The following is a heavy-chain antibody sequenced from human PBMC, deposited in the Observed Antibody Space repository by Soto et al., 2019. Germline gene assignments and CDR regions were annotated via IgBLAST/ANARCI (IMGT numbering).Heavy chain of an antibody. Sequence: SETLSLTCSVSNDSIRSDNWWSWVRQPPGKGLEWIGEIFHSGSSNNNPSLKSRVTLSVDKTKNEFSLKLNSVTAADTAVYYCARRLFVRGTLGYYDYWGQGTLVTVSS. D-gene: IGHD3-10*02. CDR1: NDSIRSDNW. CDR3: ARRLFVRGTLGYYDY. J-gene: IGHJ4*02. CDR2: IFHSGSS. V-gene: IGHV4-4*02.